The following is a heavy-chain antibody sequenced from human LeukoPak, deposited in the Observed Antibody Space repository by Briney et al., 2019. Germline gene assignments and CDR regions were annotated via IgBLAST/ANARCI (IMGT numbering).Heavy chain of an antibody. V-gene: IGHV3-74*01. D-gene: IGHD3-3*01. Sequence: GGSLRLSCAASGFTVSSNYMSWVRQAPGKGLVWVSRITPDGTSTTYADSVKGRFTISRDNAKNTLYVQMNSLRAEDTAVYYCARGAFGVYAFDLWGQGTMVTVSS. J-gene: IGHJ3*01. CDR2: ITPDGTST. CDR1: GFTVSSNY. CDR3: ARGAFGVYAFDL.